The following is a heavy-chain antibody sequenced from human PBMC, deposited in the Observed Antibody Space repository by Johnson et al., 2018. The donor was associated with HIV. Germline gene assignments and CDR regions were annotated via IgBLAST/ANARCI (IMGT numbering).Heavy chain of an antibody. CDR1: LTDHY. J-gene: IGHJ3*02. Sequence: LTDHYMDWVRQAPGKGLEWVGRTRNKANIYTTEYAASVKGRFTISRDASKNSMYLQMNSLKTEDTAVYYCTRVREYSGSLGAFDIWGQGTMVTVSS. V-gene: IGHV3-72*01. CDR3: TRVREYSGSLGAFDI. CDR2: TRNKANIYTT. D-gene: IGHD1-26*01.